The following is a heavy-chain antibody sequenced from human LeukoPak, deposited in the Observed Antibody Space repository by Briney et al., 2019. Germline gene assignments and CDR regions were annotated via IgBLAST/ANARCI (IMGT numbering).Heavy chain of an antibody. Sequence: GGSLRLSCAASGFTFSSYWMSWVRQAPWKGLEWVANIKQDGSEKYYVDSVKGRFTISRDNAKNSLYLQMNSLRAEDTAVYYCAKTEVGRIGVGRFGELSSYYFDYWGQGTLVTVSS. J-gene: IGHJ4*02. CDR2: IKQDGSEK. CDR1: GFTFSSYW. CDR3: AKTEVGRIGVGRFGELSSYYFDY. V-gene: IGHV3-7*03. D-gene: IGHD3-10*01.